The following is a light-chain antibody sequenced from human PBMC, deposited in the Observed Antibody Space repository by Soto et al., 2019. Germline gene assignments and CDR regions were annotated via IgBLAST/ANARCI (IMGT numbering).Light chain of an antibody. J-gene: IGKJ3*01. V-gene: IGKV1-5*01. Sequence: DIQMTQSPSTLSASVGDRATLTCRASRSITNWLAWFQQKPGKAPKLLIYDASNLESGVPSRFSGSGSGTEFTLSISSLQPDDFGTYFCQQYSTDPFTFGPGTIVDLK. CDR2: DAS. CDR1: RSITNW. CDR3: QQYSTDPFT.